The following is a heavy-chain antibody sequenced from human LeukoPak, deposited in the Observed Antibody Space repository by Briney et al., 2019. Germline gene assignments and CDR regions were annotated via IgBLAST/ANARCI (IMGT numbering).Heavy chain of an antibody. CDR2: VYAGGSP. D-gene: IGHD6-19*01. V-gene: IGHV4-4*07. CDR3: ARELSSSGWLRGVDC. J-gene: IGHJ4*02. CDR1: GASVSSFS. Sequence: SETLSLTCTVSGASVSSFSWSWIRQSAGKELEWIGCVYAGGSPSYNPTLKSRLTVSVDTSKNQFSLKLTSVTAADTAVYYCARELSSSGWLRGVDCWGQGTLVPVSS.